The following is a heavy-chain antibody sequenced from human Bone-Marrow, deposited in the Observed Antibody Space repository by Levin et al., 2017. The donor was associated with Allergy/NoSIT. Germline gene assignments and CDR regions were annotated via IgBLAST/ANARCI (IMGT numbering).Heavy chain of an antibody. Sequence: GESLKISCGASGFTFTSYDMHWVRQAPDKGLEWVAGLSHDGSNKYYADSVKGRFSISRDSSKNTVYLQMNSLRDADTAIYYCARDHHFYDSSGFHMGGFDYWGQGTLLTVSS. CDR3: ARDHHFYDSSGFHMGGFDY. V-gene: IGHV3-30-3*01. CDR2: LSHDGSNK. J-gene: IGHJ4*02. D-gene: IGHD3-22*01. CDR1: GFTFTSYD.